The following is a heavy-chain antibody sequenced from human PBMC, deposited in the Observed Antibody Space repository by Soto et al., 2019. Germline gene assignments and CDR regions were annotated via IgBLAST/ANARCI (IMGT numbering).Heavy chain of an antibody. V-gene: IGHV3-74*03. D-gene: IGHD1-26*01. CDR3: VRVAVGSYNWFDP. J-gene: IGHJ5*02. Sequence: EAQLVESGGGLVQPGGSLRLSCAASGFTFSSYWMHWVRQVPGKGLVWVSRINSDGSTTTYADSVKGRFPISRDNAKNTVYLQMNSLRVEDTAVYHCVRVAVGSYNWFDPWGQGTLVTVSS. CDR1: GFTFSSYW. CDR2: INSDGSTT.